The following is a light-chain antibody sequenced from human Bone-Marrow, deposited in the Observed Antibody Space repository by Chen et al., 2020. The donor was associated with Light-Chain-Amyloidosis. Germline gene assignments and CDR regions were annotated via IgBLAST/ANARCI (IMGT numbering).Light chain of an antibody. Sequence: NFMLTQPHSVSESPGKTVIISCTRSSGSIATNYVQWYQQRPGSSPTTVIYEDDQRPSGVPDRFSGSIDRSSNSASLTISGLTIEDEADYYCQSYQGSSQGVFGGGTKLTVL. CDR1: SGSIATNY. CDR3: QSYQGSSQGV. J-gene: IGLJ3*02. V-gene: IGLV6-57*01. CDR2: EDD.